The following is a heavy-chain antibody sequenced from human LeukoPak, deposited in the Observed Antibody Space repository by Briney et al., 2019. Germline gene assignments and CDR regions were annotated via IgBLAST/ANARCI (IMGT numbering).Heavy chain of an antibody. CDR3: AHGYGYIDY. CDR2: IHHSGST. Sequence: KTSETLSLTCAVYGGSLSGYYWSWIRQPPGKGLEWIGAIHHSGSTNYHPSLKTRFTISVDTSKNQFSLKLASVTAADPAGNYGAHGYGYIDYWGQGTLVTVYS. D-gene: IGHD5-12*01. J-gene: IGHJ4*02. CDR1: GGSLSGYY. V-gene: IGHV4-34*01.